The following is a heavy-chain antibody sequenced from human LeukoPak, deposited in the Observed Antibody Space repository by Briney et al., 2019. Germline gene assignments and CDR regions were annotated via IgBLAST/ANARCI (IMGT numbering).Heavy chain of an antibody. CDR1: GFTFSSYA. D-gene: IGHD3-10*01. V-gene: IGHV3-23*01. CDR2: ISGSGGST. J-gene: IGHJ4*02. Sequence: GGSLRLSCAASGFTFSSYAMSWVRQARGKGLEWVSAISGSGGSTYYADSVKGRFTISRDNSKNTLYLQMNSLRAEDTAVYYCANDHQFRGVIGYFGYWGQGTLVTVSS. CDR3: ANDHQFRGVIGYFGY.